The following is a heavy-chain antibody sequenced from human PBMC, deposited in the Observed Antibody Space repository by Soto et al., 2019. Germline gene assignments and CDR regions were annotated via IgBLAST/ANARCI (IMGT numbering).Heavy chain of an antibody. V-gene: IGHV3-30*18. J-gene: IGHJ5*02. Sequence: GGSLRLSCAASGFTFSSYGMHWVRQAPGKGLEWVAVISYDGSNKYYADSVKGRFTISRDNSKNTLYLQMNSLRAEDTAVYYCAKDLVAVAGLGWFDPWGQGTLVTVSS. D-gene: IGHD6-19*01. CDR3: AKDLVAVAGLGWFDP. CDR2: ISYDGSNK. CDR1: GFTFSSYG.